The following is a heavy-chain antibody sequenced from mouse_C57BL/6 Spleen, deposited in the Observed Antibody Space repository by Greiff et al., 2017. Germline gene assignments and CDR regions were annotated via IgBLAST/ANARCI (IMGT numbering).Heavy chain of an antibody. D-gene: IGHD1-1*01. J-gene: IGHJ2*01. CDR1: GFTFSSYG. CDR3: ARRAVVNFDY. CDR2: ISSGGSYT. Sequence: EVHLVESGGDLVKPGGSLKLSCAASGFTFSSYGMSWVRQTPDKRLEWVATISSGGSYTYYPDSVKGRFTISRDNAKNTLYLQMSSLKSEDTAMYYCARRAVVNFDYWGQGTTLTVSS. V-gene: IGHV5-6*01.